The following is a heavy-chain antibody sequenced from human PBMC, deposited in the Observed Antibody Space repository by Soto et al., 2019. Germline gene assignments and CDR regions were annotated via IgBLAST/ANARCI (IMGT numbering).Heavy chain of an antibody. Sequence: SETLSLTCTVSGGSISSSSYYWGWIRQPPGKGLEWIGSIYYSGSTYYNPSLKSRVTISVDTSKNQFSLKLSSVTAADTAVYYCARVDMTTVTTDYWGQGTLVTVSS. J-gene: IGHJ4*02. D-gene: IGHD4-17*01. V-gene: IGHV4-39*01. CDR2: IYYSGST. CDR3: ARVDMTTVTTDY. CDR1: GGSISSSSYY.